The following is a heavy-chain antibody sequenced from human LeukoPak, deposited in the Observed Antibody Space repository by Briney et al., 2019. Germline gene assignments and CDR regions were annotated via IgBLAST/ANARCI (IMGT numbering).Heavy chain of an antibody. CDR3: VREVILNAAYCSDDCHSGLFFYP. V-gene: IGHV1-18*01. Sequence: GASVKVSCKASGYMFNAYGLSWVRQAPGQGLEWLGWINSYNGNTNYPQKFQGRVTVTTDTSTTTAYMELTSLTSDDTAMYYCVREVILNAAYCSDDCHSGLFFYPCGQGTVVTVSS. CDR2: INSYNGNT. D-gene: IGHD2-21*01. CDR1: GYMFNAYG. J-gene: IGHJ5*02.